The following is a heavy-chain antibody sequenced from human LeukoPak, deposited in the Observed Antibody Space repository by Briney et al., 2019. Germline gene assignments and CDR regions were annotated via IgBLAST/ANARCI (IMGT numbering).Heavy chain of an antibody. D-gene: IGHD2-2*01. V-gene: IGHV4-34*01. J-gene: IGHJ5*02. CDR3: ARRPLGYCSSTSCPRSKWFDP. CDR1: GGSFSGYY. CDR2: INHSGST. Sequence: SETLSLTCAVYGGSFSGYYWSWIRQPPGKGLEWIGEINHSGSTNYNPSLKSRVTISVDTSKNQFSLKLSSVTAADTAVYYCARRPLGYCSSTSCPRSKWFDPWGQGTLVTVSS.